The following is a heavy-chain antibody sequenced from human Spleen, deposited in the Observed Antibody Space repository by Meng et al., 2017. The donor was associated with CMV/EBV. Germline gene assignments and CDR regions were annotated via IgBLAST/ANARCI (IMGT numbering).Heavy chain of an antibody. CDR3: ARDEPGFGGSYYGYYYYGMDV. CDR1: GGTFSSYT. CDR2: IIPILGIA. Sequence: SVKVSCKASGGTFSSYTISWVRQASGQGLEWMGRIIPILGIANYAQKFQGRVTITADKSTSTAYMELSSLRSEDTAVYYCARDEPGFGGSYYGYYYYGMDVWGQGTTVTVSS. J-gene: IGHJ6*02. D-gene: IGHD1-26*01. V-gene: IGHV1-69*04.